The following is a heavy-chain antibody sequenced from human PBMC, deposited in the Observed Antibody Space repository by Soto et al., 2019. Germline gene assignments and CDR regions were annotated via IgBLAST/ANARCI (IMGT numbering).Heavy chain of an antibody. V-gene: IGHV1-3*01. CDR3: ATTGYCSSTSCYRPPTCYYYYMDV. D-gene: IGHD2-2*01. CDR1: GYTFTSYA. CDR2: INAGNGNT. J-gene: IGHJ6*03. Sequence: ASVKVSCKASGYTFTSYAMHWVRQAPGQRLEWMGWINAGNGNTKYSQKFQGRVTITRDASASTAYMELSSLRSEDTAVYYCATTGYCSSTSCYRPPTCYYYYMDVWGKGTTVTVSS.